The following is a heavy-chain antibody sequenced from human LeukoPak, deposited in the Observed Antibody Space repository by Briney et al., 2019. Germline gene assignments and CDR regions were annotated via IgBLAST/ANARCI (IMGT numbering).Heavy chain of an antibody. V-gene: IGHV1-8*01. J-gene: IGHJ6*02. D-gene: IGHD3-22*01. CDR1: GYTFTSYD. CDR3: ARDYYDSSGLGGIYYGMDV. CDR2: MNPDSGNT. Sequence: GASVKVSCKPSGYTFTSYDINWVQQATGQGLAWMGWMNPDSGNTGYAQKFQGRVTMTRNTSISTAYMELSSLRSEDTAVYYCARDYYDSSGLGGIYYGMDVWGQGTTVTVSS.